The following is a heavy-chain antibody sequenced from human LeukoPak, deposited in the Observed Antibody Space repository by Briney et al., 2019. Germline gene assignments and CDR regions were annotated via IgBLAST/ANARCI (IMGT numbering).Heavy chain of an antibody. CDR2: INHSGST. CDR3: ARGTITMVRGVPPRGFDY. CDR1: GGSISSYY. V-gene: IGHV4-34*01. Sequence: PSETLSLTCTVSGGSISSYYWSWIRQPPGKGLEWIGEINHSGSTNYNPSLKSRVTISVDTSKNQFSLKLSSVTAADTAVYYCARGTITMVRGVPPRGFDYWGQGTLVTVSS. D-gene: IGHD3-10*01. J-gene: IGHJ4*02.